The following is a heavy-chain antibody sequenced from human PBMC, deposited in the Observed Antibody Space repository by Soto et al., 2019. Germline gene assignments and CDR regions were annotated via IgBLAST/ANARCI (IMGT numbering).Heavy chain of an antibody. D-gene: IGHD1-20*01. CDR1: GFTFSSYW. CDR3: ASGTWNEITPLDY. CDR2: INSDGSST. V-gene: IGHV3-74*01. Sequence: EVQLVESGGGLVQPGGSLRLSCAASGFTFSSYWMHWVRQAPGKGLVWVSRINSDGSSTSYADSVKGRFTISRDNAKNTLYLQMNSLRAEDTAVYYCASGTWNEITPLDYWGQGTLVTVSS. J-gene: IGHJ4*02.